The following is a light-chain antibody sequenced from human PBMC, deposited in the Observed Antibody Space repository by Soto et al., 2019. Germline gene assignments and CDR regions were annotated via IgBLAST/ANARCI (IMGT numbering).Light chain of an antibody. Sequence: QYVLTQPPSASGTPGQRVTISCSGSSSNIGSNTVSWSQQLPGTAPKLLIYSNNQRPSGVPDRFSGSTSGTSASLVISGLPFEDEVNYNCAAWEANLNGLVFVGGTKLTV. J-gene: IGLJ2*01. CDR3: AAWEANLNGLV. CDR1: SSNIGSNT. V-gene: IGLV1-44*01. CDR2: SNN.